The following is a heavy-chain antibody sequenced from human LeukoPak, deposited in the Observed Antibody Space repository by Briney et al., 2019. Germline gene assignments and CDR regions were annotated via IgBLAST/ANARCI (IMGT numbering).Heavy chain of an antibody. D-gene: IGHD3-3*01. CDR2: IIPIFGTA. V-gene: IGHV1-69*13. Sequence: SVKVSCKASGGTFSSYAISWVRQAPGQGLEWMGGIIPIFGTANYAQKFQGRVAITADESTSTAYMELSSLRSEDTAVYYCARAETQLIYDFWSGYYSYWGQGTLVTVSS. CDR1: GGTFSSYA. J-gene: IGHJ4*02. CDR3: ARAETQLIYDFWSGYYSY.